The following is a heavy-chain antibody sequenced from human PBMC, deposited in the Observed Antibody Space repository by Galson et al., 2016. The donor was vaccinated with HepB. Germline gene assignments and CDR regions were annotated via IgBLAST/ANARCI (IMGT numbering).Heavy chain of an antibody. J-gene: IGHJ6*02. D-gene: IGHD3-10*01. CDR2: VTYSGTT. CDR1: GGSVNSDTYY. CDR3: SRGLIRGVVRGGMDV. Sequence: ETLSLTCIVSGGSVNSDTYYWTWIRQPPGKGLECLGYVTYSGTTKSNPSLKSRVTISLDTSKNQFSLNLTSVTAADTAVYCCSRGLIRGVVRGGMDVWGQGTTVIVSS. V-gene: IGHV4-61*01.